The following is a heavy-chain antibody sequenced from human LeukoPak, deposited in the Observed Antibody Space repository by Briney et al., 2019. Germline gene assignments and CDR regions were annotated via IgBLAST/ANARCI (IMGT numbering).Heavy chain of an antibody. CDR2: VIPIFGTA. Sequence: SVKVSCKASGGTFSSYAISWVRQAPGQGLEWMGGVIPIFGTANYAQKFQGRVTITADESTSTAYMELSSLRSEDTAVYYCARDGSTSLLFQHWGQGTLVTVSS. D-gene: IGHD2-2*01. CDR3: ARDGSTSLLFQH. V-gene: IGHV1-69*13. J-gene: IGHJ1*01. CDR1: GGTFSSYA.